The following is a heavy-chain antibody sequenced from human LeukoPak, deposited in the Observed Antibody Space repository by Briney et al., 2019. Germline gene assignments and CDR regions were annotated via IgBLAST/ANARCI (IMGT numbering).Heavy chain of an antibody. J-gene: IGHJ4*02. V-gene: IGHV3-23*01. D-gene: IGHD3-22*01. CDR3: ALIGLDSSGYYYDYLDY. Sequence: GGSLRLSCAASGFTFSSYGMSWVRQAPGKGLEWVSGISGSGGTTYYADSVKGRFTISRDNAKNTLYLQMNSLRAEDTAVYYCALIGLDSSGYYYDYLDYWGQGTLVTVSS. CDR1: GFTFSSYG. CDR2: ISGSGGTT.